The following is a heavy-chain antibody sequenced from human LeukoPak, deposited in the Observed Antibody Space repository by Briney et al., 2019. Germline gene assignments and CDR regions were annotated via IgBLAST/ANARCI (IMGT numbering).Heavy chain of an antibody. J-gene: IGHJ4*02. CDR3: ATALSFITGTTGVDY. D-gene: IGHD1-7*01. Sequence: GGSLRLSCAASGFTFDDYAMHWVRQAPGKGLEWVSGISWNSGSIGYADSVKGRFTISRDNAKNSLYLQMNSLRAEDMALYYCATALSFITGTTGVDYWGQGTLVTVSS. CDR2: ISWNSGSI. CDR1: GFTFDDYA. V-gene: IGHV3-9*03.